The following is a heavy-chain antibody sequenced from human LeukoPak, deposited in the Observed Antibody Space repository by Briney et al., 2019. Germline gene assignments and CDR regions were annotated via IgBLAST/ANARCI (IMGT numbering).Heavy chain of an antibody. CDR1: GITFSDYW. Sequence: GGSLRLSCAASGITFSDYWMTWVRQAPGKGLEWVSAISGSGGSTYYADSVKGRFTISRDNSKNTLYLQMNSLRAEDTAVYYCARQPSYSSSRANFDYWGQGTLVTVSS. CDR2: ISGSGGST. V-gene: IGHV3-23*01. D-gene: IGHD6-6*01. CDR3: ARQPSYSSSRANFDY. J-gene: IGHJ4*02.